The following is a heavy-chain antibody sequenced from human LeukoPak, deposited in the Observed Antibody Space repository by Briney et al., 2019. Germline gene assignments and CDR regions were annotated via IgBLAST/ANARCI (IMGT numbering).Heavy chain of an antibody. V-gene: IGHV5-51*01. Sequence: GESLKISCKVSGYSFTSYWIGCVRQMPGKGLEWKGFIYPGDSDTRYSPSLHSQVTVLAHKSISTANLQSSNLKAPHTTIDYCARHVPESTHHISYYYYYMDVWGKGTTVTISS. CDR2: IYPGDSDT. J-gene: IGHJ6*03. D-gene: IGHD2/OR15-2a*01. CDR3: ARHVPESTHHISYYYYYMDV. CDR1: GYSFTSYW.